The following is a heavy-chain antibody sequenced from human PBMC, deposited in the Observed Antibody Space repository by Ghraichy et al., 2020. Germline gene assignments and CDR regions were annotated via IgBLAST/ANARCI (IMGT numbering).Heavy chain of an antibody. CDR1: GGSVSSGSYY. J-gene: IGHJ5*02. Sequence: SETLSLTCTVSGGSVSSGSYYWSWIRQPPGKGLEWIGYIYYSGSTNYNPSLKSRVTISVDTSKNQFSLKLSSVTAAATAVYYCARLGRQERWFDPWGQGTLVTVSS. D-gene: IGHD3-10*01. CDR2: IYYSGST. CDR3: ARLGRQERWFDP. V-gene: IGHV4-61*01.